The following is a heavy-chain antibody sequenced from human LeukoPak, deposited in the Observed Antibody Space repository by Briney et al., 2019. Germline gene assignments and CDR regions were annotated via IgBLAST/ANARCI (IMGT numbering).Heavy chain of an antibody. CDR2: IIPIFGTA. V-gene: IGHV1-69*05. CDR1: GGTLISYA. Sequence: ASVKVSCKASGGTLISYAISWVRQAPGQGLEWMGRIIPIFGTANYAQKFQGRVTITTDESTSTAYMELSSLRSEDTAVYYCARDARTTRGYSGYEARLYYFDYWGQGTLVTVSS. J-gene: IGHJ4*02. D-gene: IGHD5-12*01. CDR3: ARDARTTRGYSGYEARLYYFDY.